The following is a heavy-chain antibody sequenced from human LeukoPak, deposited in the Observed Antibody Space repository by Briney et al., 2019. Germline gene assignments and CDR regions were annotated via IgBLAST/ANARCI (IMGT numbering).Heavy chain of an antibody. V-gene: IGHV4-39*01. D-gene: IGHD6-13*01. CDR2: IYYSGST. Sequence: SETLSLTCTVSGGSISSSSYYWGWIRQPPGKGLEWIGSIYYSGSTYYNPSLKSRVTISVDTSTNQFSLKLSSVTAADTAVYYCARRGDGSGSSWPFDYWGQGTLVTVSS. CDR3: ARRGDGSGSSWPFDY. CDR1: GGSISSSSYY. J-gene: IGHJ4*02.